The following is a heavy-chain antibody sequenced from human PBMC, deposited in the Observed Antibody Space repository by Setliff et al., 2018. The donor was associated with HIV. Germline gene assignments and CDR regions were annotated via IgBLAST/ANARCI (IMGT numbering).Heavy chain of an antibody. V-gene: IGHV4-4*07. J-gene: IGHJ3*02. CDR2: IETSGGNI. Sequence: SETLSLTCTVSGASISGYYRSWIRQAAGKGLEWIGRIETSGGNIDSNPSFKSRVTMSGDTPKNQFSLKLSSVTAADTAVYYCARDGVWSSGLDAFDIWGQGTMVTVSS. CDR1: GASISGYY. CDR3: ARDGVWSSGLDAFDI. D-gene: IGHD3-22*01.